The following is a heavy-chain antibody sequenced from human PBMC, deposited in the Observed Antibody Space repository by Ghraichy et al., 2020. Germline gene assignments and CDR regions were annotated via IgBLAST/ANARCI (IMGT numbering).Heavy chain of an antibody. D-gene: IGHD6-19*01. CDR2: IYSGGGT. CDR3: ARAGEYSSGWQTRGAFFY. V-gene: IGHV3-66*01. CDR1: GFTVSSNY. Sequence: GGSLRLSCAASGFTVSSNYMSWVRQAPGKGLEWVSAIYSGGGTDYADSVNGRFTISRDNSKNTLYLQMNSLRAEDTAVYHCARAGEYSSGWQTRGAFFYWGQGTLVTVSS. J-gene: IGHJ4*02.